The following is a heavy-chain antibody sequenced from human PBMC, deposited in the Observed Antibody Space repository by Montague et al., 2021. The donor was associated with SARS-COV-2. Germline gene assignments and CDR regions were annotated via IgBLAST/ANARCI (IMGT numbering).Heavy chain of an antibody. J-gene: IGHJ3*02. V-gene: IGHV4-4*07. Sequence: SETLSLTCTVSGGSISSYYWSWIRQPAGKGLEWIGLIYTSGSTNYNPSLKSRVTMSLDTSENQFSLKLRSVTAADTAVYYCASGSCGMGAFDIWGQGTMVTVSS. CDR1: GGSISSYY. CDR3: ASGSCGMGAFDI. CDR2: IYTSGST. D-gene: IGHD3-10*01.